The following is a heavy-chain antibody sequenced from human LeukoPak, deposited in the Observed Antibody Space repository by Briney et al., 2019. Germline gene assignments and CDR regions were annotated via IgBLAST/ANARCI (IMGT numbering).Heavy chain of an antibody. J-gene: IGHJ6*02. CDR2: IWYDGSNK. Sequence: PGGSLRLSCAASGFTFSSYGMHWVRQATGKGLEWVAVIWYDGSNKYYADSVKGRFTISRDNSKNTLYLQMNSLRAEDTAVYYCARGGHREYYYYGMDVWGQGTTVTVSS. CDR3: ARGGHREYYYYGMDV. CDR1: GFTFSSYG. V-gene: IGHV3-33*01.